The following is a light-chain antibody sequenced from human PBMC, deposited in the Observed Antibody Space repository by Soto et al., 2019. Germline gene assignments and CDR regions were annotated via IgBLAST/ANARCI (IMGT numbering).Light chain of an antibody. V-gene: IGLV1-40*01. CDR2: DNS. CDR1: SSNIGSLYD. CDR3: QSYDSSLSASV. J-gene: IGLJ2*01. Sequence: QAVLTQPPSVSGAPGQRVTISCTGSSSNIGSLYDVHWYQQLPGTAPKLLIYDNSNRPSGVPDRFSVSKSGTSASLAITGLQAEDEADYYCQSYDSSLSASVFGGGTKLTVL.